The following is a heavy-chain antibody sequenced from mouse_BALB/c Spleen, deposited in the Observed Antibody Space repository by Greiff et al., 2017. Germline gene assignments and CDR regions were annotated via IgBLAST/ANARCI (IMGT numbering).Heavy chain of an antibody. CDR1: GFTFSNYW. CDR2: IRLKSNNYAT. J-gene: IGHJ2*01. CDR3: TRENGNYFFDY. V-gene: IGHV6-6*02. D-gene: IGHD2-1*01. Sequence: EVQLVESGGGLVQPGGSMKLSCVASGFTFSNYWMNWVRQSPEKGLEWVAEIRLKSNNYATHYAESVKGRFTISRDDSKSSVYLQMNNLRAEDTGIYYCTRENGNYFFDYWGQGTTLTVSS.